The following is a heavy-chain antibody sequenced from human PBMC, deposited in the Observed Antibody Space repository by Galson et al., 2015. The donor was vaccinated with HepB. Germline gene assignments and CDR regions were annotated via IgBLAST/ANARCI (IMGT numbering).Heavy chain of an antibody. V-gene: IGHV4-59*01. CDR3: ARWEGGHQYFQY. Sequence: TCTVSGGSLSSYHWSWIRQPPGKGLEWIGYIYYSGSTDYNPSLKSRVTISVDTSKNQFSLKLTSVTAEDTAVYYCARWEGGHQYFQYWGQGTLVTVSS. J-gene: IGHJ1*01. D-gene: IGHD1-26*01. CDR2: IYYSGST. CDR1: GGSLSSYH.